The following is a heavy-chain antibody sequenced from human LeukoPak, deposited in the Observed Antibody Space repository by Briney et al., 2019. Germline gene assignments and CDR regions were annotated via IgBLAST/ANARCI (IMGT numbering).Heavy chain of an antibody. CDR3: ARLPYMYSSFDY. J-gene: IGHJ4*02. D-gene: IGHD6-13*01. Sequence: SQTLSLTCAVSGGSISSGGYSWSWIRQPPGKGLEWIGYIYHSGSTYYNPSLKSRVTISVDRSKNQFSLKLSSVTAADTAMYYCARLPYMYSSFDYWGQGTLVTVSS. CDR1: GGSISSGGYS. V-gene: IGHV4-30-2*01. CDR2: IYHSGST.